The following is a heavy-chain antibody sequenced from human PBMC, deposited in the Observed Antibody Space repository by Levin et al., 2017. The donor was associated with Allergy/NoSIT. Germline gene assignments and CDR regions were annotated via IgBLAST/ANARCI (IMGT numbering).Heavy chain of an antibody. D-gene: IGHD4-17*01. Sequence: SETLSLTCTVSGGSISSSSYYWGWIRQPPGKGLEWIGSIYYSGSTYYNPSLKSRVTISVDTSKNQFSLKLSSVTAADTAVYYCARHRPTGYGDYVDYWGQGTLVTVSS. V-gene: IGHV4-39*01. J-gene: IGHJ4*02. CDR1: GGSISSSSYY. CDR2: IYYSGST. CDR3: ARHRPTGYGDYVDY.